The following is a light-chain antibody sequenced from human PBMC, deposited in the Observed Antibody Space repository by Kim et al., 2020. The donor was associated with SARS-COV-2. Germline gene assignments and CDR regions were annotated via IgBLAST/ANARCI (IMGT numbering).Light chain of an antibody. CDR3: QSYDSSSVV. Sequence: KTVTISCTRSSGSIASNYVQWYQQRPGSAPTTVIYEDNQRPSGVPARFSGSIDSSSNSASLTISGLKTEDEADYYCQSYDSSSVVFGGGTQLTVL. J-gene: IGLJ2*01. CDR1: SGSIASNY. V-gene: IGLV6-57*03. CDR2: EDN.